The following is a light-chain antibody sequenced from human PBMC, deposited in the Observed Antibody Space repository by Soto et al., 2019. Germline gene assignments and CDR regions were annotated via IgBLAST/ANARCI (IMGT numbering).Light chain of an antibody. Sequence: QSVLTQPPSASGTPGQRVTISCSGSSSNIGSNYVYWYQQLPGTAPKLLIHRNNQRPSGVPDRFSGSKSGTSASLAISGLRSEDEADYYCAAWDDSLSGLPWVFGGGTKLTVL. CDR2: RNN. V-gene: IGLV1-47*01. CDR1: SSNIGSNY. J-gene: IGLJ3*02. CDR3: AAWDDSLSGLPWV.